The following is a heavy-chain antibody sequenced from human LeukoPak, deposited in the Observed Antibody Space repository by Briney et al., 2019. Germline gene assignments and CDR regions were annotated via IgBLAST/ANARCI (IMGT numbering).Heavy chain of an antibody. J-gene: IGHJ1*01. CDR1: GGSISRYY. D-gene: IGHD3-22*01. CDR3: ARGVSYYDSSGYYNEYFQH. CDR2: IYYSGST. V-gene: IGHV4-59*08. Sequence: SETLSLTCAVSGGSISRYYWSWIRQPPGKGLEWIGYIYYSGSTNYKPSLKSRVTISVDTSNNQFSLKLRSVTAADTAVYYSARGVSYYDSSGYYNEYFQHWGQGTLVTVSS.